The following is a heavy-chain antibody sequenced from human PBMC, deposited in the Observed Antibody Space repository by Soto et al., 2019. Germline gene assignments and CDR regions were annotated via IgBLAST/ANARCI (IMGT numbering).Heavy chain of an antibody. V-gene: IGHV3-53*04. CDR3: AGLWSGYYPTLRSWFDP. CDR2: IYSGGST. J-gene: IGHJ5*02. D-gene: IGHD3-3*01. Sequence: GGSLRLSCAASGFTVSSNYMSWVRQAPGKGLEWVSVIYSGGSTYYADSVKGRFTISRHNSKNTLYLQMNSLRAEDTAVYYCAGLWSGYYPTLRSWFDPWGQGTLVTVSS. CDR1: GFTVSSNY.